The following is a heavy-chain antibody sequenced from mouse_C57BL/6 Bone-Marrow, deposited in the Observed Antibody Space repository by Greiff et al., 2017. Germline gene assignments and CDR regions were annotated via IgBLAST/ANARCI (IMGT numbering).Heavy chain of an antibody. CDR2: IYPRSGNT. V-gene: IGHV1-81*01. D-gene: IGHD2-4*01. CDR1: GYTFTSYG. Sequence: QVQLQQSGAELARPGASVKLSCKASGYTFTSYGISWVKQRTGQGLEWIGEIYPRSGNTYYNEKFKGKATLTADKSSSTAYMELRSLTSEDSAVYFCARRRGLRQDWFAYWCQGTLVTVSA. CDR3: ARRRGLRQDWFAY. J-gene: IGHJ3*01.